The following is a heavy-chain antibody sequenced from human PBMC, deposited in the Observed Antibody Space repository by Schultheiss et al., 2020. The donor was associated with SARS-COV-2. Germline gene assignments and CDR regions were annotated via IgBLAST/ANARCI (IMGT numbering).Heavy chain of an antibody. CDR2: IYYSGST. CDR3: ARAKITMIVVVSAFDI. CDR1: GGSISSGNW. D-gene: IGHD3-22*01. J-gene: IGHJ3*02. V-gene: IGHV4-4*02. Sequence: SETLSLTCAVSGGSISSGNWWNWVRQPPGKGLEWIGYIYYSGSTYYNPSLKSRVTISVDTSKNQFSLKLSSVTAADTAVYYCARAKITMIVVVSAFDIWGQGTMVTVSS.